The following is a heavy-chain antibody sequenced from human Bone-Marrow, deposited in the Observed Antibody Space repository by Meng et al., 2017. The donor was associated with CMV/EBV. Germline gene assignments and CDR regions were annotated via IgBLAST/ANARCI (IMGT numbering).Heavy chain of an antibody. CDR2: ISYDGSNK. Sequence: GGPLRLSCEASGFTFSSYAMHWVRQAPGKGLEWVAVISYDGSNKYYADSVKGRFTISRDNSKNTLYLQMNSLRAEDTAVYYCAKDRATGFVRYYYGMDVWGQGTTVTVSS. V-gene: IGHV3-30*04. J-gene: IGHJ6*02. D-gene: IGHD2-15*01. CDR3: AKDRATGFVRYYYGMDV. CDR1: GFTFSSYA.